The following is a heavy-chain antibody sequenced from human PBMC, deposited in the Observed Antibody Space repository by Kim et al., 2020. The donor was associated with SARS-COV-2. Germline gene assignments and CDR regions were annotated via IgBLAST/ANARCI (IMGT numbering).Heavy chain of an antibody. D-gene: IGHD3-3*01. J-gene: IGHJ5*02. Sequence: SETLSLTCAVYGGSFSGYYWSWIRQPPGKGLEWIGEINHSGSTNYNPSLKSRVTISVDTSKNQFSLKLSSVTAADTAVYYCASDNYDFWSGYNWFDPWGQGTLVTVSS. CDR2: INHSGST. CDR3: ASDNYDFWSGYNWFDP. CDR1: GGSFSGYY. V-gene: IGHV4-34*01.